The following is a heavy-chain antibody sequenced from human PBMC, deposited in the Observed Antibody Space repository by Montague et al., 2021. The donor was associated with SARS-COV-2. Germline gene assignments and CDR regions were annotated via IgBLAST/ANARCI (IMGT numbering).Heavy chain of an antibody. Sequence: TLSLTCTVSGGSISSGGHYWSWIRQHPGKGLEWIGYIDYSGSTYYXXXLKSRVTISVDTSKNQFSLKLSSVTAADTAVYYCARDVGWYSSSWFDYWGQGTLVTVSS. V-gene: IGHV4-31*03. D-gene: IGHD6-13*01. J-gene: IGHJ4*02. CDR2: IDYSGST. CDR3: ARDVGWYSSSWFDY. CDR1: GGSISSGGHY.